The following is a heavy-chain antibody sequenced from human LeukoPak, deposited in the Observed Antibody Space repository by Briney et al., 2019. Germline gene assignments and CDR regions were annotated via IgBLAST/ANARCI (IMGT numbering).Heavy chain of an antibody. CDR1: GGSFSGYY. CDR2: INHSGST. V-gene: IGHV4-34*01. D-gene: IGHD3-9*01. J-gene: IGHJ4*02. CDR3: ARRGVTYYDILTGYYKSYSLGPKPREPFDY. Sequence: SETLSLTCAVYGGSFSGYYWSWIRQPPGKGLEWIGEINHSGSTNYNPSLKSRVTISVDTSKNQFSLKLSSVTAADTAVYYCARRGVTYYDILTGYYKSYSLGPKPREPFDYWGQGTLVTVSS.